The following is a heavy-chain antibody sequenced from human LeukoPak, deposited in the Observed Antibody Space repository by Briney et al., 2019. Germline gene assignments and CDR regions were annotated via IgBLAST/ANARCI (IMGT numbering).Heavy chain of an antibody. CDR1: GYTFTSYY. Sequence: ASVKVSCKASGYTFTSYYMHWVRQAPGQGLEWMGIINPSGGNTSYAQKFQGRVTMTRDMSTSTVYMELSSLRSEDTAVYYCAREKGVPIFGVVITDNWFDPWGQGTLVTVSS. D-gene: IGHD3-3*01. CDR3: AREKGVPIFGVVITDNWFDP. CDR2: INPSGGNT. V-gene: IGHV1-46*01. J-gene: IGHJ5*02.